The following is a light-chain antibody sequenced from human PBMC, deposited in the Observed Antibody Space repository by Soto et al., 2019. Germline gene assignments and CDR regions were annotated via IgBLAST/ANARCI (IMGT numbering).Light chain of an antibody. CDR2: DAS. Sequence: DIGMTPSPDTLSVSPGERVALDCRASPSVRSNFSWYQQKPGQAPRILIYDASTRATGIPARFSGSGSGTEFTLTISGLQSEDFGVYYCQQYNNWPYTFGQGTKLEIK. J-gene: IGKJ2*01. V-gene: IGKV3-15*01. CDR3: QQYNNWPYT. CDR1: PSVRSN.